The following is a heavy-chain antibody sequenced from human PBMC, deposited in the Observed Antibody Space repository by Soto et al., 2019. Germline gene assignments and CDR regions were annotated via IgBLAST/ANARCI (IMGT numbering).Heavy chain of an antibody. V-gene: IGHV3-33*01. CDR2: IRYDGSNK. CDR3: ARALGSAYYYYGMDV. D-gene: IGHD3-10*01. Sequence: GGSLRLSCAASGFTFSSYGMHWVRQAPGKGLEWVAVIRYDGSNKYYADSVKGRFTISRDNSKNTLYLQMNSLRAEDTAVYYCARALGSAYYYYGMDVWGQGTTVTVSS. CDR1: GFTFSSYG. J-gene: IGHJ6*02.